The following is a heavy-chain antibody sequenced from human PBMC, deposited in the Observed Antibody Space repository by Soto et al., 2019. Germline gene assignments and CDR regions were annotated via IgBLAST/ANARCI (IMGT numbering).Heavy chain of an antibody. CDR2: ISSSSSTI. CDR3: VKSFDYDILTGYTSYFDY. V-gene: IGHV3-48*01. J-gene: IGHJ4*02. Sequence: PGGSLRLSCAASGLTFSSYSMNWVRQAPGKGLEWVSYISSSSSTIYYADSVKGRFTISRDNSKNTLYLQMNSLRAEDTAVYYCVKSFDYDILTGYTSYFDYWGQGTLVTVSS. D-gene: IGHD3-9*01. CDR1: GLTFSSYS.